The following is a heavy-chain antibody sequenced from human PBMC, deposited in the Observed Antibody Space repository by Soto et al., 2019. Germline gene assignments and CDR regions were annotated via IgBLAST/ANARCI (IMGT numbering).Heavy chain of an antibody. CDR1: GAPFRSYR. Sequence: GASVKVACKASGAPFRSYRSNWVRQAPGQGLEWVGGIVPIYRTADYEQKFQGRVTITADESALTSDRELRSMKSKDTAVYYCVRDSGAKLSSSWGQGTLVTVSS. V-gene: IGHV1-69*13. CDR3: VRDSGAKLSSS. J-gene: IGHJ4*02. CDR2: IVPIYRTA. D-gene: IGHD6-13*01.